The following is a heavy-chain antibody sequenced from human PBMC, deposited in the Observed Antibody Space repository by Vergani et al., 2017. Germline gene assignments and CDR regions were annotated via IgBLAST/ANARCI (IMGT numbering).Heavy chain of an antibody. CDR2: IYTSGST. D-gene: IGHD3-10*01. J-gene: IGHJ5*02. CDR3: ASRVLWFGESMNWFDP. CDR1: GGSISSYY. V-gene: IGHV4-4*09. Sequence: QVQLQESGPGLVKPSETLSLTCTVSGGSISSYYWSWIRQPPGKGLEWIGYIYTSGSTNYNPSLKRRVTISVDTSKNQFSLKLSSVTAADTAVYYCASRVLWFGESMNWFDPWGQGTLVTVSS.